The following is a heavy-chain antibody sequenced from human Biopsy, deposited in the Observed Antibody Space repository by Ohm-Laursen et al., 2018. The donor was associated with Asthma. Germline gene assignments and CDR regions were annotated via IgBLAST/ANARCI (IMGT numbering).Heavy chain of an antibody. D-gene: IGHD6-6*01. CDR2: IKEDGSEK. CDR3: ARARESSSWASAFDI. V-gene: IGHV3-7*01. J-gene: IGHJ3*02. CDR1: GFTFRSYW. Sequence: SLRLSCAASGFTFRSYWMSWVRQAPGKGLEWVANIKEDGSEKYYVDSAKGRFTISRDNAKNSLYLQMNSLRAEETAVYYCARARESSSWASAFDIWGQGTKVTVSS.